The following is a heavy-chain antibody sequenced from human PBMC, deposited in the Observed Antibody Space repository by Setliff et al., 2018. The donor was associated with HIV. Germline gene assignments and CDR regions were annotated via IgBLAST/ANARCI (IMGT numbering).Heavy chain of an antibody. Sequence: PGGSLRLSCAASGFTFSSYWMSWVRQAPGKGLEWVANIKQDGREKYYVDSVKGRFTISRDNDKNSLYLQMNSMRAEDTAVYYCASHFGYRSSTSCEGYWGQGALVTVSS. CDR3: ASHFGYRSSTSCEGY. J-gene: IGHJ4*02. V-gene: IGHV3-7*05. D-gene: IGHD2-2*01. CDR1: GFTFSSYW. CDR2: IKQDGREK.